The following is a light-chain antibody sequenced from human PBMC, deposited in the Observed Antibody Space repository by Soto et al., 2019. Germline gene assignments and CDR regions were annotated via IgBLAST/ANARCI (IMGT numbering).Light chain of an antibody. Sequence: QAVVTQEPSFSVSPGGTVTLTCGLNSGSVSASYYPSWYQLTPGQTPRALIYSTNTRSSGVPDRFSGSILGSKAALTITGAQADDESDYYCVLYMGSGIWVFGGGTQLTVL. CDR2: STN. CDR1: SGSVSASYY. V-gene: IGLV8-61*01. J-gene: IGLJ3*02. CDR3: VLYMGSGIWV.